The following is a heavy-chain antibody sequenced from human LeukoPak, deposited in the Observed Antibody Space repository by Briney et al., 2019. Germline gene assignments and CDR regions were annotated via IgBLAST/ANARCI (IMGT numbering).Heavy chain of an antibody. CDR3: AKWKYSNSGIDDY. CDR2: ISGSGDNT. Sequence: GGSLRLSCAASGFTFSSYAMSWVRQVPGKGLEWVSVISGSGDNTYYADSVKGRFTISRDNSKNMLYLQMNSLRAEDSAVYYCAKWKYSNSGIDDYWGQGTLVTVSS. CDR1: GFTFSSYA. V-gene: IGHV3-23*01. D-gene: IGHD6-6*01. J-gene: IGHJ4*02.